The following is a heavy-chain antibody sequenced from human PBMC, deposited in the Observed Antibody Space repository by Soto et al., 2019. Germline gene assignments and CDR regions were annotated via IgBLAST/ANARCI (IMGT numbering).Heavy chain of an antibody. Sequence: XGSLKISCKGCGYSFTSYWISWVRQMPGKGLEWMGRIDPSDSYTNYSPSFQGHVTISADKSISTAYLQWSSLKASDTAMYYCAASIAARPGYYYYGMDVWGQGTTVTASS. CDR2: IDPSDSYT. D-gene: IGHD6-6*01. J-gene: IGHJ6*02. CDR3: AASIAARPGYYYYGMDV. V-gene: IGHV5-10-1*01. CDR1: GYSFTSYW.